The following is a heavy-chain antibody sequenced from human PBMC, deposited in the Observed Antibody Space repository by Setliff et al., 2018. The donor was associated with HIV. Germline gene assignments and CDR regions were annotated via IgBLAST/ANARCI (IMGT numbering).Heavy chain of an antibody. CDR1: GYTFTNYY. CDR3: VRDRGDATIFSWGHYFDY. J-gene: IGHJ4*02. Sequence: ASVKVSCKASGYTFTNYYMHWVRQAPGQGLEWMGVINPSSGGTHYAQKFQGGVTMARDTSTTTVYMDLSSLTSEDTAVYFCVRDRGDATIFSWGHYFDYWGPGTQITVS. D-gene: IGHD3-3*01. V-gene: IGHV1-46*01. CDR2: INPSSGGT.